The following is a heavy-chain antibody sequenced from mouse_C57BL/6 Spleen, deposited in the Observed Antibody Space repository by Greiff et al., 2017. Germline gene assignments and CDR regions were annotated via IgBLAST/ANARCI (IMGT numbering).Heavy chain of an antibody. Sequence: VQLQQSGPELVKPGASVKIPCKASGYTFTDYNMDWVKQSHGKILEWIGDINPNNWGTIYNQKCKGKATLTVDKSSSTAYMELRSLASEDTAFYYCASEEGYGYDRSPYCAQGTLSTVSA. CDR1: GYTFTDYN. CDR3: ASEEGYGYDRSPY. J-gene: IGHJ3*01. D-gene: IGHD2-2*01. V-gene: IGHV1-18*01. CDR2: INPNNWGT.